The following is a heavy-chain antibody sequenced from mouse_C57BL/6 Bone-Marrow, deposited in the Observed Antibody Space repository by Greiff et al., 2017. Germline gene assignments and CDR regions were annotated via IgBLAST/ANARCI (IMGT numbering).Heavy chain of an antibody. Sequence: VQLKESGPVLVKPGPSVKISCKASGFTFTDYYMHWVKQSPGKSLEWIGLVHPYNGGTSYNQKFKGKATLTVDTSSSTAYMELNSLTSADSAVFRCTSSPLYFYGGSAPYSGGKGTTL. CDR2: VHPYNGGT. CDR1: GFTFTDYY. CDR3: TSSPLYFYGGSAPYS. V-gene: IGHV1-36*01. D-gene: IGHD1-1*01. J-gene: IGHJ2*01.